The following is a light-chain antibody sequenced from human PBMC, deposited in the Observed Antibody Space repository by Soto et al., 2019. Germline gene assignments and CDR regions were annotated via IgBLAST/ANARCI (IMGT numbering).Light chain of an antibody. V-gene: IGKV1-39*01. CDR2: AAS. J-gene: IGKJ3*01. Sequence: DLQMTQSPSSLSASVGDRVTITCRASQSISTYLNWFQQKPGKAPKLLIFAASSLQSGVPSRFSGRGSGTDFTLTISGLQPADFATYYCQQSYSTPLTFGPGTKVDI. CDR3: QQSYSTPLT. CDR1: QSISTY.